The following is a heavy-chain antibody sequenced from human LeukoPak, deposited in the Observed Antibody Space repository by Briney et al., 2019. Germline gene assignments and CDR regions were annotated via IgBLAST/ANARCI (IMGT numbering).Heavy chain of an antibody. CDR1: GFTFSGSA. Sequence: QPGGSLRLSCAASGFTFSGSAMHWVRQASGKGLEWVGRIRSKANSYATAYAASVKGRFTISRDDSKNTAYLQMNSLKTEDTAVYYCARTYDSSGYYYAPFDYWGQGTLVTVSS. D-gene: IGHD3-22*01. J-gene: IGHJ4*02. CDR2: IRSKANSYAT. V-gene: IGHV3-73*01. CDR3: ARTYDSSGYYYAPFDY.